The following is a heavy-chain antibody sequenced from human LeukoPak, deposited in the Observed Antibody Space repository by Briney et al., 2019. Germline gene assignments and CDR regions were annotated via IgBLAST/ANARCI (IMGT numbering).Heavy chain of an antibody. CDR2: ISSSGSTI. CDR1: GFTFSDYY. Sequence: GGSLRLSCAASGFTFSDYYMSWIRQAPGKGLEWVSYISSSGSTIYYADSVKGRFTISRDNAKNSLYLQMNSLRAEDTAVYYCARSPYDFWSGYYPPYYYGMDVWGQGTTVTVSS. D-gene: IGHD3-3*01. J-gene: IGHJ6*02. CDR3: ARSPYDFWSGYYPPYYYGMDV. V-gene: IGHV3-11*01.